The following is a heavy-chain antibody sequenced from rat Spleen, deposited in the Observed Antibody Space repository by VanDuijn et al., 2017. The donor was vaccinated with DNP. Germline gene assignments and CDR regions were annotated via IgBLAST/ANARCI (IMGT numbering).Heavy chain of an antibody. Sequence: EVQLVESGGGLVQPGGSMKLSCVASGFTFSDYNMAWVRLTPKKGLEWVATISYAGTSTYYRDSVKGRFTVSRDNAKSTLYLQMDSLRSEDTATYYCTREQHFHFDYWGQGVMVTVSS. V-gene: IGHV5-7*01. CDR2: ISYAGTST. CDR1: GFTFSDYN. J-gene: IGHJ2*01. CDR3: TREQHFHFDY.